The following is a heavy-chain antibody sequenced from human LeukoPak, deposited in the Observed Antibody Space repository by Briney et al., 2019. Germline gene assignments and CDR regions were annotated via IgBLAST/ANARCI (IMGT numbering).Heavy chain of an antibody. V-gene: IGHV1-69*04. CDR1: GGTFSSYA. CDR2: IIPILGIA. CDR3: ARDIVVVVADESHAFDI. D-gene: IGHD2-15*01. Sequence: SVKVSCKASGGTFSSYAISWVRQAPGQGLEWMGRIIPILGIANYAQKFQGRVTITADKSTSTAYMELSSLRSEDTAVDYCARDIVVVVADESHAFDIWGQGTMVTVSS. J-gene: IGHJ3*02.